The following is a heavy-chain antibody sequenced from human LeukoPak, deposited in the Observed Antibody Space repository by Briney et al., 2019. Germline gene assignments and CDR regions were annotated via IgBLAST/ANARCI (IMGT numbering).Heavy chain of an antibody. D-gene: IGHD6-6*01. CDR1: GFTFSSYA. V-gene: IGHV3-30*04. CDR3: ATGDSSSIFGDNWFDP. Sequence: GRSLRLSCAASGFTFSSYAIHWVRQAPGKGLEWVAVISSDGSNKYYADSVKGRFTISRDNSKITLYLQMNSLRAEDTAVYYCATGDSSSIFGDNWFDPWGQGTLVTVSS. J-gene: IGHJ5*02. CDR2: ISSDGSNK.